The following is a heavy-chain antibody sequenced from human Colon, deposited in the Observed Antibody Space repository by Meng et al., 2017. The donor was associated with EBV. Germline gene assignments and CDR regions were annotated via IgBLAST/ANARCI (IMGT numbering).Heavy chain of an antibody. V-gene: IGHV4-61*01. Sequence: QAEVQESGPGTVKPSETLSPPCPVSGDPVATGRYYWSWIRQPPGKGLEWIAYIYYIGGTNYNPSLKSRLTISLDTSKNQFSLSLRSVTAADTAVYYCARVSGRSFDPWGQGTLVTVS. D-gene: IGHD3-10*01. CDR3: ARVSGRSFDP. CDR2: IYYIGGT. J-gene: IGHJ5*02. CDR1: GDPVATGRYY.